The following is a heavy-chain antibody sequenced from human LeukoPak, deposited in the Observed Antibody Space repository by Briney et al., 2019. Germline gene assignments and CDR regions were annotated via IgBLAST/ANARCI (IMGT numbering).Heavy chain of an antibody. CDR1: GYIFTNYG. CDR3: ARGDLSVAGGFDY. J-gene: IGHJ4*02. D-gene: IGHD6-19*01. CDR2: INAYNDDA. V-gene: IGHV1-18*01. Sequence: ASVKVSCKAAGYIFTNYGITWVRQAPGQGLEWMGWINAYNDDANFAQRLQGRVTMTTDTSTSTAYMELRSPRSDDTAMYYCARGDLSVAGGFDYWGQGTLITVSS.